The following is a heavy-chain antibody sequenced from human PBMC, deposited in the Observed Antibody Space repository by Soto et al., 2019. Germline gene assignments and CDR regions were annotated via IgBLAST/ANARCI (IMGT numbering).Heavy chain of an antibody. CDR1: GYTFTSYG. J-gene: IGHJ3*02. D-gene: IGHD2-2*01. CDR3: AREVVVVPAAPDAFDI. V-gene: IGHV1-18*01. CDR2: ISAYNGNT. Sequence: ASVKVSCKASGYTFTSYGISWVRQAPGQGLEWMGWISAYNGNTNYAQKLQGRVTMTTDTSTSTAYMELRSLRSDDTAVYYCAREVVVVPAAPDAFDIWRQGTMVTVSS.